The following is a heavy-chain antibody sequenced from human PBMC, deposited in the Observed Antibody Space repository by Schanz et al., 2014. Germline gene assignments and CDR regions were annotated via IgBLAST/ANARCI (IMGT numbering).Heavy chain of an antibody. CDR3: AIIRVMVAVAGTRADY. J-gene: IGHJ4*01. D-gene: IGHD6-19*01. Sequence: EVQLLESGGGLVQPGGSLRLSCAASGFTFSSYSMNWVRQAPGKGLEWVSSISSSSSYIYYADSVKGRFTISRDNAKNSLFLQMNRLRAEDTALYYCAIIRVMVAVAGTRADYWGDGTLVAVSS. CDR2: ISSSSSYI. CDR1: GFTFSSYS. V-gene: IGHV3-21*01.